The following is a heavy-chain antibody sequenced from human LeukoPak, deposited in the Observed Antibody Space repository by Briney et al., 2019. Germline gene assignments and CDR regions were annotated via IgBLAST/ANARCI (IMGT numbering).Heavy chain of an antibody. D-gene: IGHD1-26*01. J-gene: IGHJ4*02. CDR1: GLTFSSYA. CDR3: AKAASGSYLYYFDY. Sequence: GGSLRLSCAASGLTFSSYAMNWVRQAPGKGLEWVSTISYSGGSTYYVDSVKGRFTFSRDNSENTLYLQLNSLRAEDTAVYYCAKAASGSYLYYFDYWGQGTLVTVSS. CDR2: ISYSGGST. V-gene: IGHV3-23*01.